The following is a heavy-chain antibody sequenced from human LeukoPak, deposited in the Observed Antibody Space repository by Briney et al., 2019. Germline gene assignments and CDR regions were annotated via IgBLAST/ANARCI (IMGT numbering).Heavy chain of an antibody. CDR1: GYTFTSYY. D-gene: IGHD2-15*01. V-gene: IGHV1-2*02. CDR2: INPNSGGT. Sequence: AASVKVSCKASGYTFTSYYMHWVRQAPGQGLEWMGWINPNSGGTNYAQKLQGRVTMTTDTSTSTAYMELRSLRSDDTAVYYCARDFCSGGSCKAPSDYWGQGTLVTVSS. J-gene: IGHJ4*02. CDR3: ARDFCSGGSCKAPSDY.